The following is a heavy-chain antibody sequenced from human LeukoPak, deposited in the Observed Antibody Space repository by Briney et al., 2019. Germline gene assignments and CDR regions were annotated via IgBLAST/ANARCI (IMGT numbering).Heavy chain of an antibody. J-gene: IGHJ4*02. D-gene: IGHD1-1*01. CDR1: GGSISSSRYY. V-gene: IGHV4-39*01. CDR2: MYYSGST. CDR3: ARGPYNWKAPYYFDY. Sequence: SETLSLTCTVSGGSISSSRYYWGWIRQPPGKGLEWIGSMYYSGSTYYNPSLKSRVTISVDTSKNQFSLKLSSVTAADTAVYYCARGPYNWKAPYYFDYWGQGTLVTVSS.